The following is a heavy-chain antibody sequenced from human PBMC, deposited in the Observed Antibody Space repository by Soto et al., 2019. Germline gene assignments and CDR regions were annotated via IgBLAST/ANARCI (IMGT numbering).Heavy chain of an antibody. CDR3: ERHEGWTGTDK. D-gene: IGHD2-8*02. J-gene: IGHJ4*02. CDR2: IFHDGNN. V-gene: IGHV4-4*02. Sequence: KSSDTLSLTCAFSVSSIFSFFCWSWVRQPPGKGLEWIAEIFHDGNNNYSPSLKSRVTISVEKSQNQFSLNVYSVTAADTAVYYCERHEGWTGTDKWGKGNXVT. CDR1: VSSIFSFFC.